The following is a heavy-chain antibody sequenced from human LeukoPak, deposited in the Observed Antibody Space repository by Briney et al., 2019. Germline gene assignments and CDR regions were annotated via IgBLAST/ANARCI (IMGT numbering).Heavy chain of an antibody. CDR2: MNPNSGNT. CDR1: GYTFTSYD. D-gene: IGHD2-21*01. V-gene: IGHV1-8*01. CDR3: ASEDEHGLWFDP. Sequence: ASVKVSCKASGYTFTSYDINWVRQATGQGLEWMGWMNPNSGNTRYAQKFQGRVTMTRNTSLSTAYMELSSLRSEDTAVYYCASEDEHGLWFDPWGQGTRVTVSS. J-gene: IGHJ5*02.